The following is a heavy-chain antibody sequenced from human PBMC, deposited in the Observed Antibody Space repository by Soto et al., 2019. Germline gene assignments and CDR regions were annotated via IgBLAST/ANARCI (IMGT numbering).Heavy chain of an antibody. J-gene: IGHJ4*02. CDR2: ISSSSSTI. D-gene: IGHD5-18*01. CDR3: EKVDTDMVRVYY. V-gene: IGHV3-48*01. CDR1: GFTFSSYS. Sequence: GGSLRLSCAASGFTFSSYSMNWVRQAPGKGLEWVSYISSSSSTIYYADSVKGRFTISRDNAKNSLYLQMNSLRAEDTAVYYCEKVDTDMVRVYYWGQGTLVIVSS.